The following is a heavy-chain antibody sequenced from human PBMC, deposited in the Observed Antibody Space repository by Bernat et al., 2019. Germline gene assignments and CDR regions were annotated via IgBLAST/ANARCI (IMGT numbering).Heavy chain of an antibody. Sequence: EVQLVESGGGLVQPGGSLRLSCAASGFTFGSYWMHWVRQAPGKGLVWVSRINSDGSSTSYADSVKGRFTISRDNAENTLYLQMNRLRAEDTAVYHCASPPDFWSGYGVDYYGMDVWGQGTTVTVSS. CDR2: INSDGSST. CDR1: GFTFGSYW. V-gene: IGHV3-74*01. CDR3: ASPPDFWSGYGVDYYGMDV. D-gene: IGHD3-3*01. J-gene: IGHJ6*02.